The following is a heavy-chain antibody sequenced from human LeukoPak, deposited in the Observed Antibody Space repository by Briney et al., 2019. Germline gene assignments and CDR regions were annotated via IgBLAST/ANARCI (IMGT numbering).Heavy chain of an antibody. J-gene: IGHJ4*02. CDR3: TRDFDAATGY. CDR1: GSTFDVYA. D-gene: IGHD3-9*01. V-gene: IGHV3-9*01. CDR2: ISWNSGRI. Sequence: GRSLRLSCAASGSTFDVYAMHWVRQPPGKGLEWVSGISWNSGRIDYADSVKGRFTISRDNAKNTLYLQMNSLRAEDTAVYYCTRDFDAATGYWGQGTLVTVSS.